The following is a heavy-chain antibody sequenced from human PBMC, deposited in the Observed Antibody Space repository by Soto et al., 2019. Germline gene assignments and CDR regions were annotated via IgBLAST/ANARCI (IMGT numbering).Heavy chain of an antibody. CDR1: GYTFTSYG. CDR2: ISAYNGNT. CDR3: ARAPRFLEWLLLPHGYYGMDV. D-gene: IGHD3-3*01. Sequence: GASVKVSCKASGYTFTSYGISWVRQAPGQGLEWMGWISAYNGNTNYAQKLQGRVTMTTDTSTSTAYMELRSLRSDDTAVYYCARAPRFLEWLLLPHGYYGMDVWGQGTTVTVSS. J-gene: IGHJ6*02. V-gene: IGHV1-18*04.